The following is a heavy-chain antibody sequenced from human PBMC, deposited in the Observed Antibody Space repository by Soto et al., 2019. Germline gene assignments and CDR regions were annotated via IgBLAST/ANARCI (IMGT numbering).Heavy chain of an antibody. V-gene: IGHV3-9*01. Sequence: LRLSCAAIGFTFEDHAMHWIRQVPGKGLEWVAGINWNSGITGYADSVKGRFTISRDNANNSLHLEMNSLKSEDTALYCCAKGRGALTVVSNWFDPWGQGTLVTVSS. D-gene: IGHD3-22*01. CDR1: GFTFEDHA. CDR2: INWNSGIT. CDR3: AKGRGALTVVSNWFDP. J-gene: IGHJ5*02.